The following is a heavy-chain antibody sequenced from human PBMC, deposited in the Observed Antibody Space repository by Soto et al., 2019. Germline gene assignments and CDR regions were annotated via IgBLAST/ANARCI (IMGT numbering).Heavy chain of an antibody. J-gene: IGHJ4*02. Sequence: ASVKVSCKASGYGFTIYRISWVRQTPGQGLEWMGWISPYSGNTRYPENLQGRVTMTTDTSTSTAYMELRSLRSDDTAEYYCGREVGTRGGPQTFFDYGGQGALVTVSS. CDR1: GYGFTIYR. CDR2: ISPYSGNT. V-gene: IGHV1-18*01. CDR3: GREVGTRGGPQTFFDY. D-gene: IGHD1-26*01.